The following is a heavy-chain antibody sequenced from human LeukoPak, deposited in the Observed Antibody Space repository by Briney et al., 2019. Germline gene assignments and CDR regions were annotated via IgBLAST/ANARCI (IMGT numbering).Heavy chain of an antibody. D-gene: IGHD1-7*01. CDR3: AKGVTGTTSEGAYIDY. CDR1: GLTFSRYW. CDR2: IKQDGREK. Sequence: GGSLRLSCAASGLTFSRYWMRWVGQAPGKGGAGVANIKQDGREKYYVDSVKGRFTISRDNAKNSLYLQMNSLRAEDTALYYCAKGVTGTTSEGAYIDYWGQGTLVTVSS. V-gene: IGHV3-7*03. J-gene: IGHJ4*02.